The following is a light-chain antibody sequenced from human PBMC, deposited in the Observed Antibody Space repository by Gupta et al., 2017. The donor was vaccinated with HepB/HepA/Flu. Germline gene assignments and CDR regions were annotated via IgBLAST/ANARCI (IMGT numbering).Light chain of an antibody. Sequence: DIQLTKSPSFLSASVGDRVTITCRASQGISSYLAWYQQKPGKVPKLLIYAASTLQSGVPSRFSGSGSGTEFTLTISSLQPEDFATYYCQQVNSYPITFGHGTKVDIK. CDR3: QQVNSYPIT. CDR1: QGISSY. J-gene: IGKJ3*01. V-gene: IGKV1-9*01. CDR2: AAS.